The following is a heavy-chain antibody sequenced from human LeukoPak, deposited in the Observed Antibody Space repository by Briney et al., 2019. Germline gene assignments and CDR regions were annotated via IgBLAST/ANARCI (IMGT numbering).Heavy chain of an antibody. D-gene: IGHD2-2*01. V-gene: IGHV3-53*01. J-gene: IGHJ4*02. CDR2: IYKGGST. CDR1: GFTVNSNY. CDR3: AKIMQAAAMGVDY. Sequence: PGGSLRLSCAASGFTVNSNYMSWVRQAPGKGLEWVSVIYKGGSTYYADSVKGRFTISRDNSKNTLYLQMNSLRAEDTAVYYCAKIMQAAAMGVDYWGQGTLVTVSS.